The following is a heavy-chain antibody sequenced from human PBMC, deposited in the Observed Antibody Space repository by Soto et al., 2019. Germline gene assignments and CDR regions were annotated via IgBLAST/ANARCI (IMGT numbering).Heavy chain of an antibody. Sequence: SQTLSLTCAISGDSVSSNSAVWNWIRQSPSRGLEWLGRTYYRSKWYNDYAVSVKSRITINPDTSNNQLSLQLNSVTPDDTFVYYCARLIGNSWLDSWGQGTLVTVSS. CDR2: TYYRSKWYN. CDR1: GDSVSSNSAV. J-gene: IGHJ5*01. V-gene: IGHV6-1*01. D-gene: IGHD2-8*01. CDR3: ARLIGNSWLDS.